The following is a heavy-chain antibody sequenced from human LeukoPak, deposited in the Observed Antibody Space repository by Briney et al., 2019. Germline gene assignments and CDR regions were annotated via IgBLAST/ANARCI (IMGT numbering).Heavy chain of an antibody. Sequence: ASVKVSCKVSGYTLTELSMHWVRQAPGKGLEWMGNFDPEDGETIYAQKFQGRVTMTEDISTDTAYVELSSLRAEDTAVYYCARDRTGFGDSRGSYYFDYWGQGTLVTVSS. CDR3: ARDRTGFGDSRGSYYFDY. J-gene: IGHJ4*02. D-gene: IGHD3-22*01. CDR1: GYTLTELS. CDR2: FDPEDGET. V-gene: IGHV1-24*01.